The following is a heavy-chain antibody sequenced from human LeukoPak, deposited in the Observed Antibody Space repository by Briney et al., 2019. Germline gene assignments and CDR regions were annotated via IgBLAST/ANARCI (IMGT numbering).Heavy chain of an antibody. Sequence: PGGSLRLSCAASGFTFSSYGMHWVRQAPGKGLGWVAFIRYDGSNKYYADSVKGRFTISRDNSKNTLYLQMNSLRAEDTAVYYCAKALTASGNYYDYWGQGTLVTVSS. V-gene: IGHV3-30*02. D-gene: IGHD1-26*01. CDR3: AKALTASGNYYDY. CDR2: IRYDGSNK. J-gene: IGHJ4*02. CDR1: GFTFSSYG.